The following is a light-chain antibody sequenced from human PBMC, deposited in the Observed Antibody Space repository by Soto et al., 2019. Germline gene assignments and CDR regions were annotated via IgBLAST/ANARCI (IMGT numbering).Light chain of an antibody. V-gene: IGLV2-14*01. CDR3: SSYTSSRAYV. Sequence: QSALTQPASVSGSPGQSITISCTGTSSDIGTYDYVSWYQQHPGKAPKLMIYEVINRPSGISNRFSGSKSGNTASLTISGLQAEDEADYYCSSYTSSRAYVFGIGTKVTVL. CDR2: EVI. CDR1: SSDIGTYDY. J-gene: IGLJ1*01.